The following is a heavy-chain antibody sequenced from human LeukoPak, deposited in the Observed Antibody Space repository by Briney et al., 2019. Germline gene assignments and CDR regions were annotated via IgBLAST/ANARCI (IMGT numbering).Heavy chain of an antibody. Sequence: GGSLRLSCAASGFTISDYWMAWVRQAPGKGLEWVANIKQDGSEKTYVDSVKGRFTISRDNAKNSIFLQMNSLRVEDMAMYYCVRDGGTDWYDPWGQGTLVSVSS. V-gene: IGHV3-7*01. D-gene: IGHD3-16*01. J-gene: IGHJ5*02. CDR2: IKQDGSEK. CDR1: GFTISDYW. CDR3: VRDGGTDWYDP.